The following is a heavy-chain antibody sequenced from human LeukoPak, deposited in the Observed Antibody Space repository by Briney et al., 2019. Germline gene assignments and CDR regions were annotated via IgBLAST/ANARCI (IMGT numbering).Heavy chain of an antibody. CDR3: ARDRGFYVPPDY. V-gene: IGHV3-48*04. J-gene: IGHJ4*02. D-gene: IGHD3-10*01. Sequence: PGGSLRLSCAASGFTFSSYGMHWVRQAPGKGLEWVSHISRSGSVIYYADSVKGRFTISRDSAKNSLYLQMNSLRAEDTAIYYCARDRGFYVPPDYWGQGTLVTVAS. CDR2: ISRSGSVI. CDR1: GFTFSSYG.